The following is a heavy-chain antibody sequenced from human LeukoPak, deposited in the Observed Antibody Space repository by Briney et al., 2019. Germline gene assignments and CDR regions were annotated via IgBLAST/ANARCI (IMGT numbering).Heavy chain of an antibody. CDR2: IYYSGST. CDR3: ARRGGYTPGGFDY. V-gene: IGHV4-39*07. D-gene: IGHD5-24*01. Sequence: KSSETLSLTCSVSGGSISSSSYYWGWIRQPPGKGLEWIGSIYYSGSTYYNPSLKSRVTISVDTSKNQFSLKLSSVTAADTAVYYCARRGGYTPGGFDYWGQGTLVTVSS. CDR1: GGSISSSSYY. J-gene: IGHJ4*02.